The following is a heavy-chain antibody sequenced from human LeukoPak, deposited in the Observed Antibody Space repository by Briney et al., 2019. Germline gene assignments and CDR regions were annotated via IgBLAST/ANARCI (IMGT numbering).Heavy chain of an antibody. Sequence: SETLSLTCPVSGGSISSYYWSWIRQPAGKGLEWIGRIYTSGSTNYNPSLKSRVTMSVDTSKNQFSLKLSSVTAADTAVYYCARDTEYSSSSYYYYYYMDVWGKGTTVTVSS. J-gene: IGHJ6*03. D-gene: IGHD6-6*01. V-gene: IGHV4-4*07. CDR2: IYTSGST. CDR3: ARDTEYSSSSYYYYYYMDV. CDR1: GGSISSYY.